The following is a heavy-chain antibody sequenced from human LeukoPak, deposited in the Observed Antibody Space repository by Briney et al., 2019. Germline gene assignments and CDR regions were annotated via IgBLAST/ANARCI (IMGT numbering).Heavy chain of an antibody. CDR1: GGTFISYA. J-gene: IGHJ4*02. CDR2: IIPILGIA. D-gene: IGHD3-10*01. V-gene: IGHV1-69*04. Sequence: GSSVKVSCKASGGTFISYAISWVRQAPGQGLEWMGRIIPILGIANYAQKFQGRVTITADKSTSTAYMELSSLRSEDTAVYYCARVLRQGYFDYWGQGTLVTVSS. CDR3: ARVLRQGYFDY.